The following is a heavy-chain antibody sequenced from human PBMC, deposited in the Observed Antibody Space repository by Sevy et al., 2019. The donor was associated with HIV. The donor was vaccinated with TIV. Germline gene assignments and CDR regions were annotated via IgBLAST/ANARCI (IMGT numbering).Heavy chain of an antibody. J-gene: IGHJ4*02. V-gene: IGHV3-15*01. CDR2: IKSKTDGGTT. Sequence: GGSLRLSCAAFGFTFTNAWMSWVRQAPGKGLEWVGRIKSKTDGGTTDYAAPVKGRFTISRDDSKNTLYLHMNRLKTEDTAVYYCTLEGLYCSGGSCYSEGFDSWGQGTLVTVSS. D-gene: IGHD2-15*01. CDR1: GFTFTNAW. CDR3: TLEGLYCSGGSCYSEGFDS.